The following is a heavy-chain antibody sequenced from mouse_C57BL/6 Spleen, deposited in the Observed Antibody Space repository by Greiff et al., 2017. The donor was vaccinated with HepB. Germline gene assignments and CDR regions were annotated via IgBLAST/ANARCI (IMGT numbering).Heavy chain of an antibody. D-gene: IGHD2-4*01. CDR3: ANYDYGFYAMDD. Sequence: VQLVESGAELARPGASVKLSCKASGYTFTSYGISWVKQRTGQGLEWIGEIYPRSGNTYYNEKFKCKATLTADKSSSTAYMELRSLTSENSAVYFCANYDYGFYAMDDWGQGTSVTVSS. V-gene: IGHV1-81*01. J-gene: IGHJ4*01. CDR1: GYTFTSYG. CDR2: IYPRSGNT.